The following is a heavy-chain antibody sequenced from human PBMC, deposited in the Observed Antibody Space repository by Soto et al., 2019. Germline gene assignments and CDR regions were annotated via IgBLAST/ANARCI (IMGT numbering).Heavy chain of an antibody. J-gene: IGHJ4*02. CDR1: GFTFTRYS. CDR2: ISSTTNYI. Sequence: GSLRLSCAASGFTFTRYSMNWVRQAPGKGLEWVSSISSTTNYIYYGDSMKGRFTISRDNTKNSLYLEMNSLRAEDTAVYYCARESEDLTSNFDYWGQGTLVTVSS. CDR3: ARESEDLTSNFDY. V-gene: IGHV3-21*06.